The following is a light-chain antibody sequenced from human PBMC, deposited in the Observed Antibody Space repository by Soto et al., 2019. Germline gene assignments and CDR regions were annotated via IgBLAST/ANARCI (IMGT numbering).Light chain of an antibody. V-gene: IGKV3-20*01. CDR3: QQYGSSTRGT. J-gene: IGKJ1*01. Sequence: EIVLTQCPGTLSLSPGERATLSCRASQSVSSSYLAGYQQKPGQAPRLLIYGASSSATGIPDRFGGSGSGTDFTLTMSRLEAEDIAVCYCQQYGSSTRGTFGQGTKVAI. CDR2: GAS. CDR1: QSVSSSY.